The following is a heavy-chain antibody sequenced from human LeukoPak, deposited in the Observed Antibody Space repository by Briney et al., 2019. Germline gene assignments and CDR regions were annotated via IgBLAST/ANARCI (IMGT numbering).Heavy chain of an antibody. CDR1: GGSISSYY. D-gene: IGHD4-17*01. Sequence: SETLSLTCTVSGGSISSYYWSWIRQPPGKGLEWIGYIYYSGSTNYNPSLKSRVTISVDTSKNQFSLKLSSVTAADTAVYYCARGDYGDHEYFQHWGQGTLVTVSS. J-gene: IGHJ1*01. CDR2: IYYSGST. V-gene: IGHV4-59*01. CDR3: ARGDYGDHEYFQH.